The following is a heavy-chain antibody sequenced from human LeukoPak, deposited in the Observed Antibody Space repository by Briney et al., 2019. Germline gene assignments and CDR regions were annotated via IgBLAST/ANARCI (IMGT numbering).Heavy chain of an antibody. D-gene: IGHD1-26*01. V-gene: IGHV3-74*01. Sequence: GGSLRLSCAASGLTFNTYWMHWVRQAPGKGLVWVSRINNVGSSTNYADSVNGRFTISRDNAKNMLYLQMDSLRAEDTAVYYCARGGSRSYSSFDYWGQGTLVTVSS. CDR3: ARGGSRSYSSFDY. CDR2: INNVGSST. J-gene: IGHJ4*02. CDR1: GLTFNTYW.